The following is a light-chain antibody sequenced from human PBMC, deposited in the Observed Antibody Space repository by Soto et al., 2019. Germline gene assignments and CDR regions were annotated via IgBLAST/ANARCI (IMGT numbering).Light chain of an antibody. CDR2: GAS. J-gene: IGKJ1*01. Sequence: EILFTQSPGTLSLSPGERATLSCRASQSVSSSYLAWYQQKPGQAPRILIHGASTRDTGFPARFSGSGSWTDFTLTISRLQSEDVEVDYCQQYNNWPWTFGQGTKVDIK. V-gene: IGKV3-20*01. CDR3: QQYNNWPWT. CDR1: QSVSSSY.